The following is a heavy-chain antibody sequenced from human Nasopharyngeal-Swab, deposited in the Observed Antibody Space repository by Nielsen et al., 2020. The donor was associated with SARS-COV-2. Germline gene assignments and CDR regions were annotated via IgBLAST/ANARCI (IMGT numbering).Heavy chain of an antibody. D-gene: IGHD1-26*01. CDR3: ARGAVSGTLYAEYFQY. CDR1: GFTVSAFG. J-gene: IGHJ1*01. CDR2: ISYDGHTQ. V-gene: IGHV3-30*03. Sequence: GGSLRLSCAASGFTVSAFGMHWVRQAPGEVLEWVAHISYDGHTQYYSDSVTGRFTISRDNSKNTLDLQMNSLRPEDTAVYYCARGAVSGTLYAEYFQYWGQGTLVTVSS.